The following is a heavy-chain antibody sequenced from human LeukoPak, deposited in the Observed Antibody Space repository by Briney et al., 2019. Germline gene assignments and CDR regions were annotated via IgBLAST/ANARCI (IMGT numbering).Heavy chain of an antibody. V-gene: IGHV4-61*01. J-gene: IGHJ5*02. CDR3: AREGSYGVRWFDP. CDR2: IYYSGST. D-gene: IGHD1-26*01. CDR1: GGSVSSGSYY. Sequence: SETLSLTCTVSGGSVSSGSYYWSWIRQPPVKGLEWIGYIYYSGSTNYNPSLKSRVTISVDTSKNQFSLKLSSVTAADTAVYYCAREGSYGVRWFDPWGQGTLVTVSS.